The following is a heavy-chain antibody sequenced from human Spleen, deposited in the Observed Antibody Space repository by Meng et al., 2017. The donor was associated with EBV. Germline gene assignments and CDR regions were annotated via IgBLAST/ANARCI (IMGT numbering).Heavy chain of an antibody. V-gene: IGHV1-69*01. D-gene: IGHD6-19*01. CDR3: ASLNDYSSGSTS. CDR1: GGSFSSSS. J-gene: IGHJ5*02. CDR2: IVPLFGTS. Sequence: QLQTVQLGVEMKKPGCSMKVSCKVSGGSFSSSSFSWVRQAPGQGLVWMAGIVPLFGTSNYAQKFQDRVTIYVDESTTTVYLELSSLRSEDTAVYYCASLNDYSSGSTSWGQGTLVTVSS.